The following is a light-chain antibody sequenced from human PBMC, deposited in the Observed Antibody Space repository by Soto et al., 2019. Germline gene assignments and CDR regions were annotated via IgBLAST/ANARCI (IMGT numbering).Light chain of an antibody. Sequence: AIRMTQSPSSFSASTGDRVTITCRASQGISSYLAWYQQKPGKAPKLLIYAASTLQSGVPSRFSGSGSGTEFTLNISCLQSEDFATYYCQQYYSYPRTVGQGTKVEIK. V-gene: IGKV1-8*01. CDR2: AAS. J-gene: IGKJ1*01. CDR1: QGISSY. CDR3: QQYYSYPRT.